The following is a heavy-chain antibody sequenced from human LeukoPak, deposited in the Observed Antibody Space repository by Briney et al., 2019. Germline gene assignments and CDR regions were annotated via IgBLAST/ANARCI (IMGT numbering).Heavy chain of an antibody. V-gene: IGHV3-48*04. CDR1: GFTFSSYS. J-gene: IGHJ4*02. CDR2: ISSNSSTI. D-gene: IGHD3-3*01. Sequence: GGSLRLPCAASGFTFSSYSMNWVRQAPGKGLEWVSYISSNSSTIYYADSVKGRFTISRDNAKNSLYLQMTSLRAEDTAVYYCARAWGNDYDLNYWGQGTPVTVSS. CDR3: ARAWGNDYDLNY.